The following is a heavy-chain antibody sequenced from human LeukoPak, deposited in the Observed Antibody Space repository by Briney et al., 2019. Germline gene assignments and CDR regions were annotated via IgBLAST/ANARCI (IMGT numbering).Heavy chain of an antibody. D-gene: IGHD6-19*01. CDR1: GFTFRNYV. CDR2: TSSDLNVK. J-gene: IGHJ4*02. CDR3: AKGQYSSGLKVYFDY. Sequence: GGSLRLSCAASGFTFRNYVIHWVRQAPGKGLEWVAVTSSDLNVKLYADSVKGRFTISRDNSRSTLYLQMNSLRPEDTAVYYCAKGQYSSGLKVYFDYWAREPWSPSPQ. V-gene: IGHV3-30*18.